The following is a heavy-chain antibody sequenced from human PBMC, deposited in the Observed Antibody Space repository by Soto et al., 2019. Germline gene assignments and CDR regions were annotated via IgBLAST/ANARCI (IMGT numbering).Heavy chain of an antibody. D-gene: IGHD3-3*01. CDR3: ARDGVTIFEPHYYFDY. V-gene: IGHV3-48*01. CDR1: GFTFSSYS. Sequence: GGSLRLSCAASGFTFSSYSMNWVRQAPGKGLEWVSYISSSSSTIYYADSVKGRFTISRDNAKNSLYLQMNSLRAEDTAVYYCARDGVTIFEPHYYFDYWGQGTLVTVSS. CDR2: ISSSSSTI. J-gene: IGHJ4*02.